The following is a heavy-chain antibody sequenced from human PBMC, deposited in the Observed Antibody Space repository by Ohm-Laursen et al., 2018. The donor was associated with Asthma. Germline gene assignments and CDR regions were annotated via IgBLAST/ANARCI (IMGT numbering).Heavy chain of an antibody. Sequence: SLRLSCAASGFSCNTYSMNWVRQAPGKGLEWVAAISSSGSRLLYADSVRGRFTISRDNAKNSVSLQMNSLRAEDTAVYYCVRSVDDGGNSSDYWGQGTLVTVSS. CDR1: GFSCNTYS. D-gene: IGHD4-23*01. V-gene: IGHV3-21*01. CDR2: ISSSGSRL. J-gene: IGHJ4*02. CDR3: VRSVDDGGNSSDY.